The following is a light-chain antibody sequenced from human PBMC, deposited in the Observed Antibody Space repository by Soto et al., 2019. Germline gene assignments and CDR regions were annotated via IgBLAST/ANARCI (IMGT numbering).Light chain of an antibody. V-gene: IGKV3-11*01. Sequence: EIVLTQSPGTLSLSPGERATLSCRASQSVSNNYLAWYQQKPGQAPRLLIYDASNRATGIPARFSGSGSGTDFTLTISSLEPEDFAVYYCQQRSNWPPLTFGQGTRLEIK. CDR1: QSVSNNY. CDR3: QQRSNWPPLT. J-gene: IGKJ5*01. CDR2: DAS.